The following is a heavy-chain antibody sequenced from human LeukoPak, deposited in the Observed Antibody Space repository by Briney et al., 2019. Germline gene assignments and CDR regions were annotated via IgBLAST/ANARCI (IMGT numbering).Heavy chain of an antibody. J-gene: IGHJ3*02. CDR2: IYHSGST. Sequence: SETLSLTCAVSGGSISSSNWWSWVRQPPGKGLEWIGEIYHSGSTNYNPSLKSRVTISVDRSKNQFSLKLSSVTAADTAVYYCARGIAAAAPSSAFDIWGQGTMVTVSS. D-gene: IGHD6-13*01. CDR3: ARGIAAAAPSSAFDI. CDR1: GGSISSSNW. V-gene: IGHV4-4*02.